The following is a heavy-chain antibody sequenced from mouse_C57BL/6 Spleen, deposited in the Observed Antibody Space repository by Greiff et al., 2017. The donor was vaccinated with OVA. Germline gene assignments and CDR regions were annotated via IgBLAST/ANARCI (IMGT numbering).Heavy chain of an antibody. CDR3: ARADYYGKYFDV. CDR1: GYTFTSYW. J-gene: IGHJ1*03. Sequence: QVQLQQSGTELVKPGASVKLSCKASGYTFTSYWMHWVKQRPGQGLEWIGNINPSNGGTNYNEKFKSKATLTVDKSSSTAYMQLSSLTSEDSAVYYCARADYYGKYFDVWGTGTTVTVSS. V-gene: IGHV1-53*01. CDR2: INPSNGGT. D-gene: IGHD1-1*01.